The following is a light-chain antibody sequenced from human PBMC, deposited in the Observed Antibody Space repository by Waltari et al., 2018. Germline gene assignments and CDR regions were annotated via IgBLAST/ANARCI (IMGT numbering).Light chain of an antibody. CDR3: QQYYDVPFA. CDR2: WAS. J-gene: IGKJ3*01. Sequence: VMTQSPESLAVSLGERATINCKSSQSVLYSSNNKNYLAWYQQKPGQPPKLLIYWASTRESGVPDRFSGSGSGTDFTLTISSLQAEDVAVYYCQQYYDVPFAFGPGTKVNIK. CDR1: QSVLYSSNNKNY. V-gene: IGKV4-1*01.